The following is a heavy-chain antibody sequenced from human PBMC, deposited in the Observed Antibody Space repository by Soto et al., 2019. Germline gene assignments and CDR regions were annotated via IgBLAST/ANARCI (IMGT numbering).Heavy chain of an antibody. CDR1: GFTFSSYW. J-gene: IGHJ6*03. CDR2: IKQDGSEK. CDR3: ASMTTVTTHYYYYYYMDV. Sequence: GGSLRLSCAASGFTFSSYWMSWVRQAPGKGLEWVANIKQDGSEKYYVDSVKGRFTISRDNAKNSLYLQMNSLRAEDTAVYYCASMTTVTTHYYYYYYMDVWGKGTTVTVSS. V-gene: IGHV3-7*01. D-gene: IGHD4-17*01.